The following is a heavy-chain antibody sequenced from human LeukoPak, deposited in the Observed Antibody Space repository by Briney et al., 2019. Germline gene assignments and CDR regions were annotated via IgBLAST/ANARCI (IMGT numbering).Heavy chain of an antibody. CDR1: GFTFSSFA. CDR2: ISDSGGTT. V-gene: IGHV3-23*01. CDR3: AKEASGYGYYFDY. Sequence: GGSLRLSCAVSGFTFSSFAMSWVRQPPGKGLEWLSVISDSGGTTFYADSVKGRFTISRDNSKNTLYLQMNSLRAEDTAVYYCAKEASGYGYYFDYWGQGTLVTVSS. J-gene: IGHJ4*02. D-gene: IGHD3-10*01.